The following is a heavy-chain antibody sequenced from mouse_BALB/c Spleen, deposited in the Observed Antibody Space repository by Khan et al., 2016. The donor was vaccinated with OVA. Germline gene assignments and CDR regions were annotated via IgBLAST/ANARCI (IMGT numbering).Heavy chain of an antibody. CDR3: ARVYGGDFDY. CDR2: ISYSGNT. V-gene: IGHV3-2*02. D-gene: IGHD1-1*01. J-gene: IGHJ2*01. Sequence: VQLKQSGPGLVKPSQSLSLTCTVTGYSITSDYAWNWIRQFPGNKLEWMGFISYSGNTNYNPSLKSRISITRVTTKNQFFLQLNSVTIEDTATYYCARVYGGDFDYWGQGTTLTVSS. CDR1: GYSITSDYA.